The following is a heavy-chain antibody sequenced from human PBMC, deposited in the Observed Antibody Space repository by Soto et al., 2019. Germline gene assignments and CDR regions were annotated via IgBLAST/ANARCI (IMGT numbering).Heavy chain of an antibody. V-gene: IGHV3-53*01. D-gene: IGHD1-26*01. CDR1: GLTVSGKKY. Sequence: GGSLRLSCAASGLTVSGKKYMAWVRQAPGKGLEWVSGVYDVDGTYYADSVKGRFTISRDTSKTIVFLEMNDLRPDDTAVYYCASWLLREHAYDVWGLGTTVTVSS. CDR3: ASWLLREHAYDV. J-gene: IGHJ3*01. CDR2: VYDVDGT.